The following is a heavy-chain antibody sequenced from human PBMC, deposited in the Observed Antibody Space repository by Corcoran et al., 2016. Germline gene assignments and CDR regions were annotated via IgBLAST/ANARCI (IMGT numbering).Heavy chain of an antibody. CDR1: GYTFTYYA. D-gene: IGHD3-9*01. V-gene: IGHV1-3*04. CDR3: ARYRADIATGGGPVGD. J-gene: IGHJ4*01. CDR2: LNTANGDT. Sequence: QVQLVQSATEEKKPGASVKVSCKASGYTFTYYAMHWVRQAPGQILEWMGWLNTANGDTKYSQKFQDRLTITRDTSASTTYRDLSSLRSEDTALYYCARYRADIATGGGPVGDWGHGTLVTVSS.